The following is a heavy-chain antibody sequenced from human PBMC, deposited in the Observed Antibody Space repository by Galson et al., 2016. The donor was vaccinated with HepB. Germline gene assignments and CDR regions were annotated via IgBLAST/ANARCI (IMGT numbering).Heavy chain of an antibody. CDR3: ERDGFTVVASGTPLDD. CDR1: GYTFTNYA. Sequence: SVKVSCKASGYTFTNYAVHWVRQAPGQRLEWMGWVNAANGNTKYSQKFQGRVTISRDTTASTVYMELNSLRSEDTALYHCERDGFTVVASGTPLDDWGQGTLVTVSS. D-gene: IGHD2-15*01. V-gene: IGHV1-3*01. CDR2: VNAANGNT. J-gene: IGHJ4*02.